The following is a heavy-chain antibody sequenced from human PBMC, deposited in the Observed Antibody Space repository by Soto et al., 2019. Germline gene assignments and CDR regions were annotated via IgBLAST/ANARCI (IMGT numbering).Heavy chain of an antibody. CDR1: GGTFSSYA. CDR2: IIPIFGTA. J-gene: IGHJ4*02. Sequence: SVKVSFKASGGTFSSYAISWLRQAPGQGLEWMGGIIPIFGTANYAQKFQGRVTITADESTSTAYMELSSLRSEDTAVYYCARHFFGDYDSSGPKYYFDYWGQGTLVTVSS. CDR3: ARHFFGDYDSSGPKYYFDY. D-gene: IGHD3-22*01. V-gene: IGHV1-69*13.